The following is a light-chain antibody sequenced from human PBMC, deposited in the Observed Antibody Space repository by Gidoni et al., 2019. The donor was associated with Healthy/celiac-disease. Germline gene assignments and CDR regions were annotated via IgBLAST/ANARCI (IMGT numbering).Light chain of an antibody. Sequence: DIQMTQSPSSLSASVGDRVTITCRASQSISSYLHLYQQKPGKAPKLLIYAASSLQSGVPSRFSGSGSGTDFTLTISSLQPEDFATYYCQHSYSTPITFGQGTRLEIK. CDR1: QSISSY. V-gene: IGKV1-39*01. CDR2: AAS. CDR3: QHSYSTPIT. J-gene: IGKJ5*01.